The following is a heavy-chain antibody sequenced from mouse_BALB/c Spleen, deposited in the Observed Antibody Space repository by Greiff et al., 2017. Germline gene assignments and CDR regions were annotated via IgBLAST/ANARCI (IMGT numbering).Heavy chain of an antibody. J-gene: IGHJ3*01. CDR1: GYTFTSYW. Sequence: VQLQQSGAELAKPGASVKMSCKASGYTFTSYWMHWVKQRPGQGLEWIGYINPSTGYTEYNQKFKDKATLTADKSSSTAYMQLSSLTSEDSAVYYCARYWGLRGWFAYWGQGTLVTVSA. V-gene: IGHV1-7*01. CDR3: ARYWGLRGWFAY. CDR2: INPSTGYT. D-gene: IGHD2-4*01.